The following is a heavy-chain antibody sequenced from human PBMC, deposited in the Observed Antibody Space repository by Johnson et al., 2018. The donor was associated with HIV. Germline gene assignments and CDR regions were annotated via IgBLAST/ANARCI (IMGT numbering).Heavy chain of an antibody. Sequence: VQLVESGGGVVQPGRSLRLSCAASGFTFSSYWMSWVRQAPGKGLEWVANIKQDGSEKYYVDSVKGRFTISRDNAKNSLYLQMNSLRAEDTAVYYCARVKSYGNWGSRKGGRESRAAFDIWGQGTMVTVSS. D-gene: IGHD7-27*01. CDR1: GFTFSSYW. CDR2: IKQDGSEK. CDR3: ARVKSYGNWGSRKGGRESRAAFDI. V-gene: IGHV3-7*01. J-gene: IGHJ3*02.